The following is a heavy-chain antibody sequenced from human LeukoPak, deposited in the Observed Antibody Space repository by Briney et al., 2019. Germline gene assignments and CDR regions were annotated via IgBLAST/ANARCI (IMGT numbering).Heavy chain of an antibody. Sequence: PGGSLRLSCAASGFTFSSYSMNWVRQAPGKGLEWVSAISSSSSDMYYADSVKGRFTISRDNAKNSLYLQMSSLRAEDTAVYYCARDSYDILPGYPDHWGQGILVTVSS. V-gene: IGHV3-21*01. CDR2: ISSSSSDM. D-gene: IGHD3-9*01. CDR3: ARDSYDILPGYPDH. CDR1: GFTFSSYS. J-gene: IGHJ4*02.